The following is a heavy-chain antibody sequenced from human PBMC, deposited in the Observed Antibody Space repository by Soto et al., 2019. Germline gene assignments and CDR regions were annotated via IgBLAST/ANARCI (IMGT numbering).Heavy chain of an antibody. D-gene: IGHD6-13*01. CDR2: IYYSGST. CDR1: GGSMSSGGYY. Sequence: TLSLTCTVSGGSMSSGGYYWSWIRQHPGKGLEWIGYIYYSGSTYYNPSLKSRVTISVDTSKNEFSLKLNSVTGADTAVYYCARVGAIAPAVLNWLDPWGQGTLVTVSS. CDR3: ARVGAIAPAVLNWLDP. V-gene: IGHV4-31*03. J-gene: IGHJ5*02.